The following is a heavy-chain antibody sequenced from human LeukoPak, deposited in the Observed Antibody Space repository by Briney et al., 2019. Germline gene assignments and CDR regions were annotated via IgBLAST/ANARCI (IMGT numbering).Heavy chain of an antibody. Sequence: ASVQVSCEVSGDTLTKLSMHWVRQAPGKGPEWMGGFDPQDGETIYAQKFQGRVTMTEDTSADTAYMELSSLRSEDTAVYYCATRDDSRGCYAYWGQGTLVTVSS. CDR2: FDPQDGET. D-gene: IGHD3-22*01. V-gene: IGHV1-24*01. CDR3: ATRDDSRGCYAY. J-gene: IGHJ4*02. CDR1: GDTLTKLS.